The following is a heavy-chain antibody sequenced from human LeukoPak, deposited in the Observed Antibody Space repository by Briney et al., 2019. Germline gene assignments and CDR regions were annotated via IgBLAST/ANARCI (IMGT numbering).Heavy chain of an antibody. CDR2: IYYSGST. CDR1: GGSFSGYY. CDR3: ARDQGWELRYFDL. Sequence: SETLSLTCAVSGGSFSGYYWSWIRQPPGKGLEWIGYIYYSGSTNYNPSLKSRVTISVDTSKNQFSLKLSSVTAADTAVYYCARDQGWELRYFDLRGRGTLVTVSS. D-gene: IGHD1-26*01. V-gene: IGHV4-59*01. J-gene: IGHJ2*01.